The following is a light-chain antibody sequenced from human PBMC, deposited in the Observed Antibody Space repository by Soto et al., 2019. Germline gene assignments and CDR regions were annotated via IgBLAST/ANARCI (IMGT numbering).Light chain of an antibody. CDR2: DAS. V-gene: IGKV3-11*01. Sequence: EIALTQSPGTLSLSPLVRSTLSFISSQSLSSSYLAWYHQKPGQAPRLLIYDASNRATGIPARFSGSGSGTDFTLTISSLEPEDFAVYYCQQRSNWPLTFGGGTKVDIK. CDR3: QQRSNWPLT. J-gene: IGKJ4*01. CDR1: QSLSSSY.